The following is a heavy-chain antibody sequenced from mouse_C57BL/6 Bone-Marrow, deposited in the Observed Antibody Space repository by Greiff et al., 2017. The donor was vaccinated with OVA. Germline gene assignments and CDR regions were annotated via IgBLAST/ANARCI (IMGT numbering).Heavy chain of an antibody. J-gene: IGHJ4*01. CDR3: ARRHYYGSKVAMDY. V-gene: IGHV1-55*01. Sequence: QVQLKQPGAELVKPGASVKMSCKASGYTFTSYWITWVKQRPGQGLEWIGDIYPGSGSTNYNEKFKSKATLTVDTSSSTAYMQLSSLTSEDSAVYYCARRHYYGSKVAMDYWGQGTTVTVSS. CDR1: GYTFTSYW. CDR2: IYPGSGST. D-gene: IGHD1-1*01.